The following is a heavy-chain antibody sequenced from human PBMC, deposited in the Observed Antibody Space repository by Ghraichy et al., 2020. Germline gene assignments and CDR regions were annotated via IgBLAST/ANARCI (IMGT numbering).Heavy chain of an antibody. CDR2: ISSSSSTI. Sequence: GGSLRLSCAASGFTFSSYSMNWVRQAPGKGLEWVSYISSSSSTIYYADSVKGRFTISRDNAKNSLYLQMNSLRDEDTAVYYCARDPDYYGSGSYAVSPWFDPWGKGTLVAVSS. V-gene: IGHV3-48*02. J-gene: IGHJ5*02. CDR1: GFTFSSYS. D-gene: IGHD3-10*01. CDR3: ARDPDYYGSGSYAVSPWFDP.